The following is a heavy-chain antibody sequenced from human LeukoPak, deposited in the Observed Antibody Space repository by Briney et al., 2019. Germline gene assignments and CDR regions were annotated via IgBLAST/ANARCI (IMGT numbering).Heavy chain of an antibody. J-gene: IGHJ4*02. CDR3: AKDLWFGEFDY. Sequence: GGTLRLSCAASGFTFSSYGMSWFRQAPGKGLEWVSTISGSGGSTYYADSVKGRFTISRDNSKNALYLQMNSLRAEDTAVYYCAKDLWFGEFDYWGQGTLVTVSS. D-gene: IGHD3-10*01. CDR2: ISGSGGST. CDR1: GFTFSSYG. V-gene: IGHV3-23*01.